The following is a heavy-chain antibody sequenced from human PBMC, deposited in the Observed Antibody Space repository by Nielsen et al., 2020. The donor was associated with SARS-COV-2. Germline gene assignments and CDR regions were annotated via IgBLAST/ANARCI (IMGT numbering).Heavy chain of an antibody. J-gene: IGHJ6*03. CDR2: IYYSGST. CDR1: GGSISSGGYY. Sequence: SETLSLTCTVSGGSISSGGYYWSWIRQHPGKGLEWIGYIYYSGSTYYNPSLKSRVTISVDTSKYQFSLKLSSVTAADTAVYYCARRGWNWNPLYYYYYMDVWGKGTTVTVSS. D-gene: IGHD1-1*01. V-gene: IGHV4-31*03. CDR3: ARRGWNWNPLYYYYYMDV.